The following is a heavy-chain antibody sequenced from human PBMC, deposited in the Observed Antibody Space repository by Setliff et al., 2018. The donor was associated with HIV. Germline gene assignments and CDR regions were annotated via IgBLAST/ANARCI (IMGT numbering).Heavy chain of an antibody. V-gene: IGHV1-18*01. Sequence: ASVKVSCKTYGYTFSSYSISWVRQAPGQGLEWMGWISTYNGNTNYAQNFQGRVTMTTDTPATTAYMELRSLRSDDTAVYYCARHSGSYFYYYYMDVWGKGTTVTV. CDR3: ARHSGSYFYYYYMDV. J-gene: IGHJ6*03. CDR2: ISTYNGNT. D-gene: IGHD3-10*01. CDR1: GYTFSSYS.